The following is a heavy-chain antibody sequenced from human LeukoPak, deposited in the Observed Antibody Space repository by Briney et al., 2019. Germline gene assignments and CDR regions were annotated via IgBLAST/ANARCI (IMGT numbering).Heavy chain of an antibody. CDR3: TRHTRHIYDDSKLWPGASDI. CDR2: IYSTGSS. CDR1: GDSISGFH. J-gene: IGHJ3*02. Sequence: SETLSLTCAVSGDSISGFHWSWIRQSPGKGLESIGYIYSTGSSYYNPSPNTRVTMSVDTSKNRFSLRLTSVTAADTAIYYCTRHTRHIYDDSKLWPGASDIWGQGTTVTVSS. D-gene: IGHD2-21*01. V-gene: IGHV4-59*08.